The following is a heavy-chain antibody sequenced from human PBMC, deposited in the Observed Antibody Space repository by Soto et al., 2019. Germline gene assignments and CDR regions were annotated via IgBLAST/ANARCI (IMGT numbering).Heavy chain of an antibody. V-gene: IGHV4-31*03. D-gene: IGHD6-25*01. J-gene: IGHJ5*02. CDR2: IYHSGST. CDR3: AREAAGILNWFDP. CDR1: GGSISSGGYY. Sequence: QVQLQESGPGLVKPTQTLSLTCTVSGGSISSGGYYWSWIRQHPGKGLEWIGYIYHSGSTYYNPSLKSRVTISVETSKIQFSLKLSSVTAADTAVYYCAREAAGILNWFDPWGQGTLVTVSS.